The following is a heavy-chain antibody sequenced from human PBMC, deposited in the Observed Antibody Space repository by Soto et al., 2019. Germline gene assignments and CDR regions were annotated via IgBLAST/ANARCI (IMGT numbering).Heavy chain of an antibody. D-gene: IGHD3-10*01. CDR3: ARESTYLSDSGSGRTDSNYMDV. V-gene: IGHV3-33*01. CDR2: VWYDGSNQ. J-gene: IGHJ6*03. Sequence: QVQLVESGGGVVQPGGSLRVSCAASGFTFSRHGMHWVRKAPGKGLEWVAVVWYDGSNQQYADSVRGRFTISRDNSKNTLSLQMNSLRAEDTAVYYCARESTYLSDSGSGRTDSNYMDVWGKGTTVTVSS. CDR1: GFTFSRHG.